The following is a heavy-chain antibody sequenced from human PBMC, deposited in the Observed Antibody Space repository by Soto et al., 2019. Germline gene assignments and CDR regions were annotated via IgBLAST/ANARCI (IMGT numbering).Heavy chain of an antibody. Sequence: EVQLVESGGGLVQPGGSLRLSCAASGFVFADSWMSWVRQAPGKGLDWVANINEDGSKKYYVDSVKGRFTISRDNAENSLYLQMNSLRDEDSAVYYCVRDSWWAWDYCGQGTLVTVSS. D-gene: IGHD2-15*01. V-gene: IGHV3-7*04. CDR3: VRDSWWAWDY. CDR1: GFVFADSW. J-gene: IGHJ4*02. CDR2: INEDGSKK.